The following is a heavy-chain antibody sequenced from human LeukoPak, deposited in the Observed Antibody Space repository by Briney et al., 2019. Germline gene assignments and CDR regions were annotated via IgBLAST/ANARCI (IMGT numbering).Heavy chain of an antibody. Sequence: KPGGSLRLSGAASGFTFSDYYMSWIRQAPGKGLEWVSYISSSSSYTNYADSVKVRFTISRDNAKNSLELTMTSLRAESTAVYYCATVGRYCTSTSCSASVDYWGQGTLVTVSS. CDR2: ISSSSSYT. CDR1: GFTFSDYY. J-gene: IGHJ4*02. V-gene: IGHV3-11*05. D-gene: IGHD2-2*01. CDR3: ATVGRYCTSTSCSASVDY.